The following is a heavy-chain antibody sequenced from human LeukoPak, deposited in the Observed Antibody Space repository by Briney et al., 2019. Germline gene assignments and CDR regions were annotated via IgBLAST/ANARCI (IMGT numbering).Heavy chain of an antibody. D-gene: IGHD1-7*01. CDR2: INPGDSDT. V-gene: IGHV5-51*01. CDR1: GYSFTSYW. Sequence: GESLKISGKGSGYSFTSYWIGWVRQMPGKGLEWMGIINPGDSDTRYSPSFQGQVTISADKSISTAYLQWSSLKASDTAMYYCARRPLGNYNWFDPWGQGTLVTVSS. J-gene: IGHJ5*02. CDR3: ARRPLGNYNWFDP.